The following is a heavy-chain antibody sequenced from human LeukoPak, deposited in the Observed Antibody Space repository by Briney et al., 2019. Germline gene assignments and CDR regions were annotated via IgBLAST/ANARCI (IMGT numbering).Heavy chain of an antibody. CDR3: ARDPYFWGSSGGTDDAFDI. Sequence: SVKVSCKASGGTFSSYAISWVRQAPGQGLEWVGRIIPIFGTANYAQKFQGRVTITTDESTSTAYMELSSLRSEDTAVYYCARDPYFWGSSGGTDDAFDIWGQGTMVTVSS. J-gene: IGHJ3*02. D-gene: IGHD6-19*01. CDR1: GGTFSSYA. V-gene: IGHV1-69*05. CDR2: IIPIFGTA.